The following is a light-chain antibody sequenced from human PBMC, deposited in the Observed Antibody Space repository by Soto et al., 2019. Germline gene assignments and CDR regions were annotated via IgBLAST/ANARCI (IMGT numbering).Light chain of an antibody. CDR3: MQSPQSPPT. V-gene: IGKV2-30*01. Sequence: DVVMTQSPLSLPVTLGQPASISCRSSQSIVFSDGNAYLNWFHQKPGQPPRRLISRAYNRDTGVSHRFSGTVSGTAFTLELTSVDAEDVGVYYCMQSPQSPPTFGRGTKVEIK. CDR1: QSIVFSDGNAY. J-gene: IGKJ1*01. CDR2: RAY.